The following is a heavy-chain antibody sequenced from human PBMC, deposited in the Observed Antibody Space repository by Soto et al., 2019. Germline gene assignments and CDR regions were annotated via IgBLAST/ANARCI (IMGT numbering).Heavy chain of an antibody. V-gene: IGHV4-38-2*01. Sequence: SGTLSPTCAVSDYSIDSASYLAWLRQSPGKGLEWIGSIYHAGSVYYNPSLNSRVAVSLDTSKDQFSLKLTSVTAADTAVYYCARTFDYYGMDVWGQGTTVT. CDR3: ARTFDYYGMDV. CDR1: DYSIDSASY. CDR2: IYHAGSV. J-gene: IGHJ6*02.